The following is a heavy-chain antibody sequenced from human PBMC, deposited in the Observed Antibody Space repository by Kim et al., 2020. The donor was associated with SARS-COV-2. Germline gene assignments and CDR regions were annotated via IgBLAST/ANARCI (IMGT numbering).Heavy chain of an antibody. CDR1: GGSFSGYY. J-gene: IGHJ6*02. D-gene: IGHD6-13*01. V-gene: IGHV4-34*01. Sequence: SETLSLTCAVYGGSFSGYYWSWIRQPPGKGLEWIGEINHSGSTIYNPSLKSRVTISVDTSKNQFSLKLSSVTAADTAVYYCARDRPSSSWYRYYYYGMDVWGQGTTVTVSS. CDR3: ARDRPSSSWYRYYYYGMDV. CDR2: INHSGST.